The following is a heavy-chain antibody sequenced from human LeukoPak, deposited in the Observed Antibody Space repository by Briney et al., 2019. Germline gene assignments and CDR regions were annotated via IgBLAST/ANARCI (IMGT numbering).Heavy chain of an antibody. D-gene: IGHD3-10*01. CDR1: GFTFSSYG. J-gene: IGHJ6*02. V-gene: IGHV3-23*01. CDR3: AKGGVGYYNYYGMDV. Sequence: PGGSLRLSCAASGFTFSSYGMHWVRQAPGKGLEWVSGISGSGGSTYYADSVKGRFTISRDNSKNTLYLQMNSLRVEDTAVYFCAKGGVGYYNYYGMDVWGQGTTVTVSS. CDR2: ISGSGGST.